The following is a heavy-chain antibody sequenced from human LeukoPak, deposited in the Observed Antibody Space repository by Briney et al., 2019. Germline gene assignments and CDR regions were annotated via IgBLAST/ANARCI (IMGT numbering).Heavy chain of an antibody. Sequence: GGSLRLSCAASGFTFSSHAMSWVRQAPGKGLEWVSAIGGSADSTYYADSVKGRFTISRDNSKNTLYLQMDSLRAEDTALYYCAKVQGRTVGYYFDYWGQGTLVTVSS. J-gene: IGHJ4*02. D-gene: IGHD1-1*01. CDR1: GFTFSSHA. CDR2: IGGSADST. CDR3: AKVQGRTVGYYFDY. V-gene: IGHV3-23*01.